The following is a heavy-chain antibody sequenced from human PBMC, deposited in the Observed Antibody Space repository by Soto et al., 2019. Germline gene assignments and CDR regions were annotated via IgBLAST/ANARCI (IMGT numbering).Heavy chain of an antibody. J-gene: IGHJ6*02. CDR2: IYYSGST. Sequence: PSLTCTVSGGSISSSSYYWGWIRQPPGKGLEWIGSIYYSGSTYYNPSLKSRVTISVDTSKNQFSLKLSSVTAADMAVYYCARRLYCSGGRCYPDYYCYYGMDVGGQGTTVTVYS. D-gene: IGHD2-15*01. CDR1: GGSISSSSYY. CDR3: ARRLYCSGGRCYPDYYCYYGMDV. V-gene: IGHV4-39*01.